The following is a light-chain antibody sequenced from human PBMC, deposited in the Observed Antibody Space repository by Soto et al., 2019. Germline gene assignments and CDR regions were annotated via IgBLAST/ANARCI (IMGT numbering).Light chain of an antibody. J-gene: IGKJ5*01. Sequence: DIQMTQSPSSVSASVGDRVTITCRASQDIGSCLAWYQQKPGKAPGLLIYGASSLQAGVPSRFYGSGSGTDFTLTISALQSEDFAPYYCQQCGSFPITFGEGTRLEIK. CDR3: QQCGSFPIT. CDR1: QDIGSC. V-gene: IGKV1-12*01. CDR2: GAS.